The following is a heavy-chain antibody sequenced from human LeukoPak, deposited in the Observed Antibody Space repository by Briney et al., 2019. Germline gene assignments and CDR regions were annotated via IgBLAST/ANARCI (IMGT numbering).Heavy chain of an antibody. CDR3: ARNPARLTLVRWIWFDP. J-gene: IGHJ5*02. CDR1: GDSISSSGYY. Sequence: SETLSLTCTVSGDSISSSGYYWSWIRQHPGKGLEWIGYIYYSGSTYYNPSLTSRVILSVDTSKNQFSLKLSSVTAADTAVYYCARNPARLTLVRWIWFDPWGQGTLVTVSS. CDR2: IYYSGST. V-gene: IGHV4-31*03. D-gene: IGHD3-10*01.